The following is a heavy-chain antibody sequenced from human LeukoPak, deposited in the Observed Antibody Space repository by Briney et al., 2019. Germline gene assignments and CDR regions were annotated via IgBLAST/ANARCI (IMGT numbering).Heavy chain of an antibody. D-gene: IGHD5-12*01. CDR3: AREGVATVIYYFDY. CDR2: ISSSSSYI. V-gene: IGHV3-21*01. CDR1: GFTFSSYS. Sequence: GGSLRLSCAASGFTFSSYSMNWVRQAPGKGLEWVSSISSSSSYIYYADSVKGRFTISRDNAKNSLYLQMNSLRAEDTAVYYCAREGVATVIYYFDYWGQGTLVTVSS. J-gene: IGHJ4*02.